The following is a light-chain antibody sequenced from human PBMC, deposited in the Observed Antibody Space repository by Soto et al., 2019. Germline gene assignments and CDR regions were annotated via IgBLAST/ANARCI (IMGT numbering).Light chain of an antibody. CDR3: QQRSNWPPT. J-gene: IGKJ1*01. Sequence: EIVLTQSPATLSLSPGERATLSCMAIQVITTYLGWYQQKPGQAPRLLIHDAAYRATGIPARFSGRGSGTDFTLIICSLEPEDSAVYYCQQRSNWPPTFGQGTKVDIK. V-gene: IGKV3-11*01. CDR1: QVITTY. CDR2: DAA.